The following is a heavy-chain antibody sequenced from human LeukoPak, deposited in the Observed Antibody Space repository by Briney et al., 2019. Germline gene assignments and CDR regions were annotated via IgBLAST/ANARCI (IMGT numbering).Heavy chain of an antibody. D-gene: IGHD3-9*01. CDR2: ISAYNGNT. CDR1: GYTFTSYG. CDR3: ARVDPYYYNGMDV. V-gene: IGHV1-18*01. Sequence: GASVKVSCKASGYTFTSYGISWVRQAPGQGLEWMGWISAYNGNTNYAQKLQGRVTMTTDTSTSTAYMQLRSLRADNTAVYYCARVDPYYYNGMDVWGQGTTVTVSS. J-gene: IGHJ6*02.